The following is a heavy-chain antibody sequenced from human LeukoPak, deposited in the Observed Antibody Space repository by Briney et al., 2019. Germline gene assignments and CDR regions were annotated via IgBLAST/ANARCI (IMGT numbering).Heavy chain of an antibody. D-gene: IGHD6-13*01. CDR3: ARDRGAAGPRWYFDY. Sequence: GASVKVSCKASGYTFTSYAMHWVRQAPGQRLEWMGWINAGNGNTKYSQKFQGRVTITRDTSASTAYMELSSLRSEDTAVYYCARDRGAAGPRWYFDYWGQGTLVTVPS. CDR2: INAGNGNT. J-gene: IGHJ4*02. CDR1: GYTFTSYA. V-gene: IGHV1-3*01.